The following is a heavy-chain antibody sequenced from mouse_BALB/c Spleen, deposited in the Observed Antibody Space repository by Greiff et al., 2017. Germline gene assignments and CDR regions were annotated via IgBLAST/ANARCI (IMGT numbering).Heavy chain of an antibody. D-gene: IGHD1-1*01. J-gene: IGHJ4*01. CDR3: ALPVVATEAMDY. Sequence: QVQLQQSGAELVKPGASVKLSCKASGYTFTSYWMHWVKQRPGQGLEWIGEIDPSDSYTNYNQKFKGKATLTVDKSSSTAYMQLSSLTSEDSAVYYCALPVVATEAMDYWGQGTSVTVSS. CDR1: GYTFTSYW. V-gene: IGHV1-69*02. CDR2: IDPSDSYT.